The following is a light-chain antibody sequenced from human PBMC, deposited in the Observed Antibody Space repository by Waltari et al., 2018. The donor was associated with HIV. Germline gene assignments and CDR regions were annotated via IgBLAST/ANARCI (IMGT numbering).Light chain of an antibody. CDR3: QQYGSYPPT. J-gene: IGKJ1*01. Sequence: DVQMTQSPLSPSASVGDRVTITCRASQHIRNYLAWFQQKAGKAPKSLIYDTFTLQNGVPSRFSGSGSGTDFTLTISSLQAEDFGTYYCQQYGSYPPTFGQGTKVEI. V-gene: IGKV1-16*01. CDR1: QHIRNY. CDR2: DTF.